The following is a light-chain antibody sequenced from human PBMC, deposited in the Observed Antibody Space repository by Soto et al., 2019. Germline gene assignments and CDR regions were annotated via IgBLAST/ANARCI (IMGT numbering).Light chain of an antibody. J-gene: IGKJ1*01. CDR2: GAS. V-gene: IGKV3-20*01. CDR1: QSISSSY. CDR3: QQYNSYS. Sequence: IMLTQSPGTLSLSPGKRATLSCRASQSISSSYLAWYQQRPGQAPRLLIYGASSRATGIPDRFSGSGSGTEFTLTISSLQPDDFATYYCQQYNSYSFGQGTTVDIK.